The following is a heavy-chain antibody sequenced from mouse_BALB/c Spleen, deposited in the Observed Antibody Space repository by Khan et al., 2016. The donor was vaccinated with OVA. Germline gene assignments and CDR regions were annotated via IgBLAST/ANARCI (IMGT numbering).Heavy chain of an antibody. Sequence: EVKLEESGGGLVKPGGSLKLSCAASGFTFSDYYMYWVRQTPEKRLEWVATISDGGIYTYSPDSVKGRFTISRDDAKNNLYLQMNSLKSEDTAMYYCARGFYGDPFAYWGQGTLVTVSA. V-gene: IGHV5-4*02. CDR1: GFTFSDYY. J-gene: IGHJ3*01. CDR2: ISDGGIYT. D-gene: IGHD2-13*01. CDR3: ARGFYGDPFAY.